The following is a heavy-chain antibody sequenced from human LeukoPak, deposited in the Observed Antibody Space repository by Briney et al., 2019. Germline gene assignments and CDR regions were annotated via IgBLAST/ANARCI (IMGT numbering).Heavy chain of an antibody. CDR3: ARDSPYCSSTSCDSAFDI. J-gene: IGHJ3*02. V-gene: IGHV1-69*05. Sequence: GASVKVSCKASGGTFSSYAISWVRQAPGQGLEWMGGIIPIFGTANYAQKFQGRVTITTDESTSTAYMELSSLRSEDTAVYYCARDSPYCSSTSCDSAFDIWGQGTMVTVSS. D-gene: IGHD2-2*02. CDR2: IIPIFGTA. CDR1: GGTFSSYA.